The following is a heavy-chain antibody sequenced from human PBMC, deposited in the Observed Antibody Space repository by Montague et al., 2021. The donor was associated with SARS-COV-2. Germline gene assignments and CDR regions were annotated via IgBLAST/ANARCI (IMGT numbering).Heavy chain of an antibody. D-gene: IGHD3-10*01. CDR1: GTSFSGYY. CDR3: ARLRDGVVPSPILGVGPYYSYYYMDV. V-gene: IGHV4-34*01. J-gene: IGHJ6*03. Sequence: SETLSLTCAVHGTSFSGYYWNWIRQPPGKGLEWIGEINRGGSTKYGPSLKSRLTISADTSKNQFSLKLTSVAAADTAVYYCARLRDGVVPSPILGVGPYYSYYYMDVWGRGTTVTVSS. CDR2: INRGGST.